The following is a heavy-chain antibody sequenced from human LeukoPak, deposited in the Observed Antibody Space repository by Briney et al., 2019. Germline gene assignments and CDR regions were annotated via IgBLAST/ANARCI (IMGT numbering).Heavy chain of an antibody. CDR2: IHLDGGEK. CDR1: GFTFSSYA. D-gene: IGHD2-2*01. CDR3: ARWSTSLGDY. V-gene: IGHV3-7*01. Sequence: GGSLRLSCAASGFTFSSYAMSWVRQAPGKGLEWVASIHLDGGEKYYVDSVKGRFTISRVNAKNSLYLQMNSLRAEDTAVYYCARWSTSLGDYWGQGTLVTVSS. J-gene: IGHJ4*02.